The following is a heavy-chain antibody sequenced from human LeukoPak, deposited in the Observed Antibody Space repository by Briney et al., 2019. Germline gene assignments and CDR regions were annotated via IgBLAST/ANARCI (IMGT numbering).Heavy chain of an antibody. CDR2: MNPNSGNT. CDR3: ARERVGYCSGGSCYSGTAFDI. V-gene: IGHV1-8*01. CDR1: GYTFTSYD. J-gene: IGHJ3*02. D-gene: IGHD2-15*01. Sequence: GASVKVSCKASGYTFTSYDINWVRQATGQGLERMGWMNPNSGNTGYAQKFQGRVTMTRNTSISTAYMELSSLRSEDTAVYYCARERVGYCSGGSCYSGTAFDIWGQGTMVTVSS.